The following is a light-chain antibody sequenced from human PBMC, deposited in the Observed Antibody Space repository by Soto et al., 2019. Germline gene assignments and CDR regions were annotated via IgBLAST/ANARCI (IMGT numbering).Light chain of an antibody. CDR2: DAY. CDR1: ATIDRY. J-gene: IGKJ2*01. CDR3: QQSLNPPHT. V-gene: IGKV1-39*01. Sequence: IPMTQSPPSLSASVGDRVTITCRASATIDRYLNWYQQKPGKAPSLLISDAYTLQSGVTSRFSGSSSGTDFTLSISRLQSEDAATYYCQQSLNPPHTFGQGTKVEI.